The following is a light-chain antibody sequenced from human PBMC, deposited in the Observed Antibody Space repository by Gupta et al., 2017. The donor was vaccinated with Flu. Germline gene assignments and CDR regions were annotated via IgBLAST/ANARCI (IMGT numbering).Light chain of an antibody. J-gene: IGLJ1*01. CDR1: SSDVGGYNY. Sequence: QSALTQPASVSGSPGQSITISCTGTSSDVGGYNYVSWYQQHPGKAPKLMIYEVSNRPSGVSKRCSGSKSGNTASLTISGLQAEDEADYYCSSYTSSSLYVFGTGTKVTVL. CDR2: EVS. V-gene: IGLV2-14*01. CDR3: SSYTSSSLYV.